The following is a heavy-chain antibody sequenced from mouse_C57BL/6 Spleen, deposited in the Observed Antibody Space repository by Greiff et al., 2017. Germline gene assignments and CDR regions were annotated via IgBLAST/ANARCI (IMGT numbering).Heavy chain of an antibody. CDR1: GYTFTSYW. D-gene: IGHD2-2*01. CDR2: IYPGSGST. J-gene: IGHJ4*01. Sequence: QVQLQQPGAELVKPGASVKMSCKASGYTFTSYWITWVKQRPGQGLEWIGDIYPGSGSTNYNEKFKSKATLTVDTSSSTAYMQLSSLTSEGSAVYYCARNEGYDGSYAMDYWGQGTSVTVSS. CDR3: ARNEGYDGSYAMDY. V-gene: IGHV1-55*01.